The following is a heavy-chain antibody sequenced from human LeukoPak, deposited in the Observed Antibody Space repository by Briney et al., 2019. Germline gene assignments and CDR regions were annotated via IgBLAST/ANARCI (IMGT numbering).Heavy chain of an antibody. D-gene: IGHD3-10*01. J-gene: IGHJ4*02. CDR3: VKSCHMVRGVTTFDY. V-gene: IGHV3-30*02. CDR2: IRYDGSNK. CDR1: GFTFSSYG. Sequence: PGGSLRLSCAASGFTFSSYGMHWVRQAPGKGLEWVAFIRYDGSNKYYADSVKGRFTISRDNSKNTLYLQMNSLRAEDTAVYYCVKSCHMVRGVTTFDYWGQGTRVTVSS.